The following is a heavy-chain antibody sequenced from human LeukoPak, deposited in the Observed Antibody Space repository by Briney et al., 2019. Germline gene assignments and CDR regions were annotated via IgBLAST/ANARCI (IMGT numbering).Heavy chain of an antibody. CDR2: IYYSGST. J-gene: IGHJ3*02. Sequence: PSETLSLTCTVSGGSISSYYWSWIWQPPGKGLEWIGYIYYSGSTNYNPSLKGRVTISVDTSKNQFSLKLSSVTAADTAVYYCASLKGYCSGGSCIVGAFDIWGQGTMVTVSS. D-gene: IGHD2-15*01. CDR3: ASLKGYCSGGSCIVGAFDI. V-gene: IGHV4-59*01. CDR1: GGSISSYY.